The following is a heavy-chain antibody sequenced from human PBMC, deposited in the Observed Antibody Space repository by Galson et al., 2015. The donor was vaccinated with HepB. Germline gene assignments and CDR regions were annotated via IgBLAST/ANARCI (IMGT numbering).Heavy chain of an antibody. D-gene: IGHD6-13*01. CDR3: ARAPRALVYYYYGMDV. J-gene: IGHJ6*02. CDR2: INPSGGST. Sequence: SVKVSCKASGYTFTSYYMHWVRQAPGQGLEWMGIINPSGGSTSYAQKFQGRVTMTRDTSTSTVYMELSSLRSEDTAVYYCARAPRALVYYYYGMDVRGQGTTVTVSS. V-gene: IGHV1-46*01. CDR1: GYTFTSYY.